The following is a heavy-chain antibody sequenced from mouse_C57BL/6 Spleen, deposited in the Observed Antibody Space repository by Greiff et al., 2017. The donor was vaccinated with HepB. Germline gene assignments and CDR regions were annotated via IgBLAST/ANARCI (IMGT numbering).Heavy chain of an antibody. CDR3: AREGGLRRFAY. CDR1: GFTFSSYA. J-gene: IGHJ3*01. CDR2: ISDGGSYT. V-gene: IGHV5-4*01. Sequence: DVQLVESGGGLVKPGGSLKLSCAASGFTFSSYAMSWVRQTPEKRLEWVATISDGGSYTYYPDNVKGRFTISRDNAKNNLYLQMSHLKSEDTAMYYCAREGGLRRFAYWGQGTLVTVSA. D-gene: IGHD1-3*01.